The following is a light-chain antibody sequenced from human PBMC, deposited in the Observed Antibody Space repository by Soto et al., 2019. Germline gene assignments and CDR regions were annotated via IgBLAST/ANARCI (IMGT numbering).Light chain of an antibody. CDR3: QQYYSYQLT. J-gene: IGKJ4*01. V-gene: IGKV1-8*01. Sequence: AIRMTQSPSSLSASTGDRVTITCRASQGISSYLAWYQQKPGKAPKLLIYAASTLQSGVPSRFSGSGSGTDFTLTISCLQSEDFATYYCQQYYSYQLTFGGGTNVEIK. CDR1: QGISSY. CDR2: AAS.